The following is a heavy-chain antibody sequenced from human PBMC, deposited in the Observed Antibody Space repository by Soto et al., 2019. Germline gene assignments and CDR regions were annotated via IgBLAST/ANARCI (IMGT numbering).Heavy chain of an antibody. CDR3: TRDLPYIDSIANYYGSGSPTCFDY. D-gene: IGHD3-10*01. CDR2: IRSKAYGGTT. CDR1: GFTFGDYA. V-gene: IGHV3-49*03. Sequence: GGSLRLSCTASGFTFGDYAMSWFRQAPGKGLEWVGFIRSKAYGGTTEYAASVKGRFTISRDDSKSIAYLQMNSLKTEDTAVYYCTRDLPYIDSIANYYGSGSPTCFDYWGQGTLVTVSS. J-gene: IGHJ4*02.